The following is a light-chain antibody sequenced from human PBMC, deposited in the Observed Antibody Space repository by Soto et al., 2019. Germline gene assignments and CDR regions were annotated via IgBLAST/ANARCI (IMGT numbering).Light chain of an antibody. CDR3: STWDDSMNGPV. CDR2: SNN. CDR1: SSNFAVNT. V-gene: IGLV1-44*01. J-gene: IGLJ3*02. Sequence: QLVLTQPPSASGTPGVRVTISCSGSSSNFAVNTVNWYQQVPGTAPKLLIYSNNQRPSGVPDRFSASKSVTSASPAISGLQSEDEAEYFCSTWDDSMNGPVFGGGTKLTVL.